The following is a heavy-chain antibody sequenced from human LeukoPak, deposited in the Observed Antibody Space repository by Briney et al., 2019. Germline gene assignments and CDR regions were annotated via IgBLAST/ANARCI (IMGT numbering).Heavy chain of an antibody. CDR3: AKLEGYRLDP. CDR2: ISYDGSNK. V-gene: IGHV3-30*18. J-gene: IGHJ5*02. Sequence: GRSLRLSCAASGFTFSSYGMHWVRQAPGKGLEWVAVISYDGSNKYYADSVKGRFTISRDNSKNTLYLQMDSLRAEDTAVYYCAKLEGYRLDPWGQGTLVTVSS. CDR1: GFTFSSYG. D-gene: IGHD6-13*01.